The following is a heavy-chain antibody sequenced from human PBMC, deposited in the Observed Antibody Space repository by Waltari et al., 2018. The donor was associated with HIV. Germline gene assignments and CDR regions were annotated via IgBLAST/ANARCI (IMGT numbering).Heavy chain of an antibody. CDR3: AGYSSIAARPLLY. CDR1: GGSFSGYY. Sequence: QVQLQQWGAGLLKPSETLSLTCAVYGGSFSGYYWSWIRQHPGKGLEWIGEINHSGSTNYYPSLKCRVTISLDTSNNQFSLKLSSVTAADTSVYYCAGYSSIAARPLLYWGQGTLVTVSS. V-gene: IGHV4-34*01. CDR2: INHSGST. D-gene: IGHD6-6*01. J-gene: IGHJ4*02.